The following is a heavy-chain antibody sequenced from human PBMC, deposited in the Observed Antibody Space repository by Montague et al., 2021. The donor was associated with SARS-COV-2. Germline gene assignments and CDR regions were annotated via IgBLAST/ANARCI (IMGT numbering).Heavy chain of an antibody. CDR2: IKQDGSEK. CDR3: ARDGIAVAGYYYYYGMDV. Sequence: SRRLSWSASGFTFSSYWMSWVRQAPGKGLEWVANIKQDGSEKYYVDSVKGRFTISRDNAKNSLYLQMNSLRAEDTAVYYCARDGIAVAGYYYYYGMDVWGQGTTVTVSS. D-gene: IGHD6-19*01. J-gene: IGHJ6*02. V-gene: IGHV3-7*01. CDR1: GFTFSSYW.